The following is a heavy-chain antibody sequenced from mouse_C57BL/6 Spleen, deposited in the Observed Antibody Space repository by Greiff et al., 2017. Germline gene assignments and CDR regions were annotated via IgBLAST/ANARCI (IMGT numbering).Heavy chain of an antibody. CDR2: ISSGGSYT. CDR3: ARHEPFDY. Sequence: EVKLMESGGDLVKPGGSLKLSCAASGFTFSSYGMSWVRQTPDKRLEWVATISSGGSYTYYPDSVKGRFTISRDNAKNTLYLQMSSLKSEDTAMYYCARHEPFDYWGQGTTLTVSS. CDR1: GFTFSSYG. J-gene: IGHJ2*01. V-gene: IGHV5-6*01.